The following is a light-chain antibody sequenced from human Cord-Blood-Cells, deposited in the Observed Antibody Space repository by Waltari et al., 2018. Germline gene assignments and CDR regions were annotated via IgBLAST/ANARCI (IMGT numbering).Light chain of an antibody. V-gene: IGLV2-11*01. CDR3: CSYAGSYTF. Sequence: QSALTQPRSVSGSPGLTVTISCTRTSSDDGGYNYVSWYQQHPGKAPKLMIYDLSRRPSGVPDRFSGSKSGNTASLTISGLQAEDEADYYCCSYAGSYTFFGTGTKVTVL. CDR1: SSDDGGYNY. J-gene: IGLJ1*01. CDR2: DLS.